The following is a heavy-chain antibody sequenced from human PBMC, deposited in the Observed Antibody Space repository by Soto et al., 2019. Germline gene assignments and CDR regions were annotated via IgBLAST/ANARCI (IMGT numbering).Heavy chain of an antibody. CDR2: ISYDVSNK. CDR1: GFTFSSYA. J-gene: IGHJ4*01. D-gene: IGHD2-2*01. CDR3: ARKPVVVVPAAIAAEY. V-gene: IGHV3-30-3*01. Sequence: PGGSLRLSCAASGFTFSSYAMHWVRQAPGKGLEWVAVISYDVSNKYYADSVKGRFNISRDNSKNTLYLQMNSLRAEDTAVYYCARKPVVVVPAAIAAEYWGHGTMVNVSP.